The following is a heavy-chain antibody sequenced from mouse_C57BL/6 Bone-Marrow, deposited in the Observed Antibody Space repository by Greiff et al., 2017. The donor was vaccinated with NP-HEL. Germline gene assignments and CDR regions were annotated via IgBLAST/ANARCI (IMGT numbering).Heavy chain of an antibody. CDR1: GFTFSDYG. J-gene: IGHJ4*01. V-gene: IGHV5-17*01. D-gene: IGHD1-1*01. Sequence: EVKLVESGGGLVKPGGSLKLSCAASGFTFSDYGMHWVRQAPEKGLEWVAYISSGSSTIYYADTVKGRFTISRDNAKNTLFLQMTSLRSEDTAMYYGARCYGSSYIYAMDYWGQGTSVTVSA. CDR3: ARCYGSSYIYAMDY. CDR2: ISSGSSTI.